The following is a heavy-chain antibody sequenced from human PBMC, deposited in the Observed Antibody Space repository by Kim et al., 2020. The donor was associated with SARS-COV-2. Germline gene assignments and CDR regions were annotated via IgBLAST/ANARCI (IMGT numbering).Heavy chain of an antibody. J-gene: IGHJ4*02. D-gene: IGHD1-26*01. CDR1: GFTFSNAW. V-gene: IGHV3-15*01. CDR2: IRSKTDGGTT. CDR3: ATGGSYYDY. Sequence: GGSLRLSCAASGFTFSNAWMTWVRQAPGKGLEWVGHIRSKTDGGTTDDAAPVKGRFTISRDDSQNTLYLQMNSLKTEDTGVYYCATGGSYYDYWGQGTLLTVSP.